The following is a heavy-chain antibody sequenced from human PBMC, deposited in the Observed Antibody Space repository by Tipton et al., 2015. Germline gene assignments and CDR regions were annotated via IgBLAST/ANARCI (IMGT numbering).Heavy chain of an antibody. CDR3: ARGWSDYGGNTRPFDS. CDR1: GFSVSANY. D-gene: IGHD4-23*01. CDR2: IYSDGRT. J-gene: IGHJ4*02. Sequence: SLRLSCVASGFSVSANYMHWVRQAPGKGLEWVSVIYSDGRTNYADSVKGRFTISRDNSKNTLYLHMNSLRAEDTALYYCARGWSDYGGNTRPFDSWGQGTLVTVSS. V-gene: IGHV3-53*01.